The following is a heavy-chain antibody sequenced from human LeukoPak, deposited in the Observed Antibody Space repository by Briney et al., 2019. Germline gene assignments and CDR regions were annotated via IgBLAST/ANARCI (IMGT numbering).Heavy chain of an antibody. CDR3: ARRRGSGIQLWKYDAFDI. V-gene: IGHV4-59*01. J-gene: IGHJ3*02. D-gene: IGHD1-1*01. CDR2: ISSGGST. CDR1: GGSISPYY. Sequence: SETLSLTCTVSGGSISPYYCSWIRQPPGKGLEWIGYISSGGSTDYNPSLKSRVIMSVDTSKNQFSLKLSSVTAADTAVYYCARRRGSGIQLWKYDAFDIWGQGTTVTVSS.